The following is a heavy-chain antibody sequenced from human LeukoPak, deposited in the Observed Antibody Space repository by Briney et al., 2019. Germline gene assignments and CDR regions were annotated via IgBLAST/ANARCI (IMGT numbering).Heavy chain of an antibody. CDR2: ISSSGSTI. CDR1: GFTFSDYY. J-gene: IGHJ4*02. D-gene: IGHD5-24*01. Sequence: GGSLRLSCAASGFTFSDYYMSWIRQAPGKGLEWVSYISSSGSTIYYADSVKGRFTISRDDSKNTLYLQMNSLRAEDAAVYYCARDAYNYGGYYFDYWGQGTLVTVSS. CDR3: ARDAYNYGGYYFDY. V-gene: IGHV3-11*04.